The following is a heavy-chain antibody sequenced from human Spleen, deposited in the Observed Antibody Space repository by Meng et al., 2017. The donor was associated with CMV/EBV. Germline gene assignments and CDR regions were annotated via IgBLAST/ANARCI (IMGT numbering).Heavy chain of an antibody. V-gene: IGHV3-48*04. J-gene: IGHJ4*02. D-gene: IGHD2-2*01. CDR1: GFTFSSYS. CDR3: ARLYCSSTSCYNYFDY. Sequence: GGSLRLSCAASGFTFSSYSMNWVRQAPGKGLEWVSYTSSSSSTIYYADSVKGRFTISRDNAKNSLYLQMNSLRAEDTAVYYCARLYCSSTSCYNYFDYWGQGTLVTVSS. CDR2: TSSSSSTI.